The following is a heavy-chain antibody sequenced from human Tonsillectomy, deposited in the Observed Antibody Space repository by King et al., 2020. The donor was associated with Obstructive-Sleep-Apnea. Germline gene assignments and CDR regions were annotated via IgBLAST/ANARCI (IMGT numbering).Heavy chain of an antibody. J-gene: IGHJ6*02. Sequence: VQLVESGGGLVKPGGSLRLSCVASGFTFSDYYMGWVRQAPGKGLEWVSYISESGSALYYADSMKGRFTVSRDNAKNSLYLQMNDLGVEDTAVYYCARPQTGDYYHGFDVWGRGTTVAVSS. CDR1: GFTFSDYY. CDR2: ISESGSAL. V-gene: IGHV3-11*01. D-gene: IGHD7-27*01. CDR3: ARPQTGDYYHGFDV.